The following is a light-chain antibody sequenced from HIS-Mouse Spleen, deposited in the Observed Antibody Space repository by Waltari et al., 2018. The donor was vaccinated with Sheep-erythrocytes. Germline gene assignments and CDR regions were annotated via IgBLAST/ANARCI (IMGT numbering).Light chain of an antibody. CDR2: DVS. CDR1: SSCLGGYNY. CDR3: QAWDSSTAWV. V-gene: IGLV2-11*01. Sequence: QSALTQPRSVSGSPGQSVTISCTGTSSCLGGYNYVSWYQPHPGKAPKLMIYDVSKRPSGVPDRFSGSNAGNTATLTISGTQAMDEADYYCQAWDSSTAWVFGGGTKLTVL. J-gene: IGLJ3*02.